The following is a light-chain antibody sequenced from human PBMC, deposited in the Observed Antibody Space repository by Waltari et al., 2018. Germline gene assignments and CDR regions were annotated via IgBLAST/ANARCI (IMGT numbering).Light chain of an antibody. V-gene: IGLV3-19*01. CDR2: SKN. CDR1: SLRRYY. Sequence: SSELTQDPAVSVALGQTLRITCQGDSLRRYYASWYQQKPGQAPVLVIYSKNNRPSGIPDRFSGSSSGNTASLTITGAQAEDEADYYCNSRDSSGNHVVFGGGTKLTVL. J-gene: IGLJ2*01. CDR3: NSRDSSGNHVV.